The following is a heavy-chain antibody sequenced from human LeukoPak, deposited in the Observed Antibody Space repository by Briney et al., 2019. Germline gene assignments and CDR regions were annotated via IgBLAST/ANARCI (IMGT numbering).Heavy chain of an antibody. CDR2: MPYDENVADKGTP. Sequence: PSETLSLTCIVSGDSISNSGWSLGWIRQPPGKGLEWIGTMPYDENVADKGTPSYNPSLRSRVTISADTSKNQLSLKVNSVTAADTASYYCARLTLTGVGGRGWFDSWGQGTLVIVSS. D-gene: IGHD3-3*01. J-gene: IGHJ5*01. CDR1: GDSISNSGWS. CDR3: ARLTLTGVGGRGWFDS. V-gene: IGHV4-39*01.